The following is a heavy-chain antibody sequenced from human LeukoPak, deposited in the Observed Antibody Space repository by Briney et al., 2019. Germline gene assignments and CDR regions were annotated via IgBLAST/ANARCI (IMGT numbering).Heavy chain of an antibody. V-gene: IGHV5-51*01. CDR2: IYPGDSDT. CDR1: GYSFTNYL. CDR3: ARRDGIGTNDY. D-gene: IGHD1-26*01. J-gene: IGHJ4*02. Sequence: GESLKISCKGSGYSFTNYLIGWVRQMPGEGLEWVGIIYPGDSDTRYSPSFQGQVTISADKSISTAYLQWSSMKASDTAMYYCARRDGIGTNDYWGQGTLVTVSS.